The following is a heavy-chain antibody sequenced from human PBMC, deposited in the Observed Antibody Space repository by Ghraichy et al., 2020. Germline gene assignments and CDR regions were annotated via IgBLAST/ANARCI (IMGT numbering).Heavy chain of an antibody. J-gene: IGHJ6*02. Sequence: GGPLRLSCVGSGFTLSTYSMNWVRQSPGKGLEWLAYITSSGRTISYADSVKGRFTISRDNAQNSIYLQMKSLRDEDTAVYYCARGSTVVRFYYYDGMDVWGQGTTVTVSS. V-gene: IGHV3-48*02. CDR2: ITSSGRTI. CDR3: ARGSTVVRFYYYDGMDV. D-gene: IGHD4-23*01. CDR1: GFTLSTYS.